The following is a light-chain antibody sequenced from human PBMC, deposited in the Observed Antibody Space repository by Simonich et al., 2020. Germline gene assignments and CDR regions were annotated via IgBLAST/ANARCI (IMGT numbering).Light chain of an antibody. J-gene: IGKJ2*01. Sequence: DIEMTQSPDSLAVSLGDRATINCKSSQSLLYSSNNKNDLAWYQQKPGQHPKLLIYWASTRGSGVPDRFSGSGSGTDFTLTISSLQAEDVAVYYCQQYYSTPYTFGQGTKLEIK. CDR1: QSLLYSSNNKND. CDR2: WAS. CDR3: QQYYSTPYT. V-gene: IGKV4-1*01.